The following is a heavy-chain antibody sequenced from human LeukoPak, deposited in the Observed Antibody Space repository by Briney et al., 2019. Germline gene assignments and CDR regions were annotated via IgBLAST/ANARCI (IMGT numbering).Heavy chain of an antibody. CDR1: GFTFDDYA. V-gene: IGHV3-9*01. J-gene: IGHJ6*02. CDR3: AKDLGAATYYYYGMDV. CDR2: ISWNSGSI. Sequence: GGSLRLSCAASGFTFDDYAMHWVRQAPGKGLEWVSGISWNSGSIGYADSVKGRFTISRDNSKNTLYLQMNSLRPEDTAVYYCAKDLGAATYYYYGMDVWGQGTTVTVSS. D-gene: IGHD2-15*01.